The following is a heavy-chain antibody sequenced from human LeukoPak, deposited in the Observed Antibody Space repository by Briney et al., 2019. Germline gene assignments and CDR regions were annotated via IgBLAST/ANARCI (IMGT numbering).Heavy chain of an antibody. V-gene: IGHV3-30*01. CDR1: GFTFSHYA. CDR2: VSAEGDRR. D-gene: IGHD4-17*01. CDR3: VRDLSGHYSFDH. J-gene: IGHJ4*02. Sequence: GRSLRLSCAASGFTFSHYAMHWVRRPPGKGLEWVTFVSAEGDRRYYADSVKGRFTISRDDSKSSLYLQMNSLRTGDTALYYCVRDLSGHYSFDHWGQGALVTVSS.